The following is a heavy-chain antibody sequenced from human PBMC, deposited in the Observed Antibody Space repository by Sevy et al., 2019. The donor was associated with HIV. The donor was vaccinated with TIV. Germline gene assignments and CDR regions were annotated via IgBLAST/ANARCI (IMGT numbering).Heavy chain of an antibody. CDR1: GGSISSYY. J-gene: IGHJ6*02. CDR3: ARGGAFGGVIAPHYYYYYGMDV. Sequence: SKTLSLTCTVSGGSISSYYWSWIRQPPGKGLEWIGYIYYSGSTNYNPSLKSRVTISVDTSKNQFSLKLSSVTAADTAVYYCARGGAFGGVIAPHYYYYYGMDVWGQGTTVTVSS. D-gene: IGHD3-16*02. V-gene: IGHV4-59*01. CDR2: IYYSGST.